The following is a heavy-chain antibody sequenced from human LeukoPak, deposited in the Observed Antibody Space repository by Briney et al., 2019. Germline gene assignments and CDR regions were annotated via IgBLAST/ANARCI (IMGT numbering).Heavy chain of an antibody. J-gene: IGHJ6*02. Sequence: SETLSLTCTVSGGSISSYYWSWIRQPAGKGLEWIGRIYPSGSTNYNPSLKSRVTMSVDTSKNQFSLMLSSVTAADTAVYYCARAAHQINHYYYGMDVWGQGTTVTVSS. CDR3: ARAAHQINHYYYGMDV. CDR1: GGSISSYY. CDR2: IYPSGST. V-gene: IGHV4-4*07.